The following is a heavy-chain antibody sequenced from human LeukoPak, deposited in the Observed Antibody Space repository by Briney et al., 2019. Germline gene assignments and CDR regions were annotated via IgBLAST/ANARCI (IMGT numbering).Heavy chain of an antibody. CDR2: IYSSGST. V-gene: IGHV4-61*02. Sequence: PSETLSLTCTVSGGSISSGSYYWSWIRQPAGKGLEWIGRIYSSGSTNYNPSLKSRVTISLDTSKNQFSLKLSSVTAADTAVYYCARAPTYYYYYMDVWGKGTTVTVSS. J-gene: IGHJ6*03. CDR3: ARAPTYYYYYMDV. CDR1: GGSISSGSYY.